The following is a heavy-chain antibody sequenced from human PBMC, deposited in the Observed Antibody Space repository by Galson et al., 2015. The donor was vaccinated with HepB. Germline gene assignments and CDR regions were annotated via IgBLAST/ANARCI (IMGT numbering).Heavy chain of an antibody. V-gene: IGHV1-18*01. D-gene: IGHD1-26*01. J-gene: IGHJ5*02. Sequence: DMLQGRVTMTTDTSTSTVYMELTSLRSDDTAVYYCARGSSWFDPWGQGTLVTVSS. CDR3: ARGSSWFDP.